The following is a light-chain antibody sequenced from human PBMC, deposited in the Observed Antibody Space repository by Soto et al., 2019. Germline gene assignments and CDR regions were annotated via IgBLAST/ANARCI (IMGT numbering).Light chain of an antibody. J-gene: IGKJ4*01. CDR2: GAF. Sequence: EIVSTQSPGTLSLSPRERATLSCRSSQTVSSSSLAWYQLQPGQAPRLLIYGAFTRATGIPHTFSGSGSGTDFTLTIRSLEPEDFAVYYCQQYGSSSPVTFGGRNKVAI. CDR1: QTVSSSS. CDR3: QQYGSSSPVT. V-gene: IGKV3-20*01.